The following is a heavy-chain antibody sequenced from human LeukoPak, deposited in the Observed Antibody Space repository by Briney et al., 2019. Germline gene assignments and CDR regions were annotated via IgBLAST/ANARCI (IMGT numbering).Heavy chain of an antibody. CDR1: GFTFSSYS. V-gene: IGHV3-21*01. Sequence: GGSLRLSCAASGFTFSSYSMNWVRQAPGKGLEWVSFISCSSSYIYYADSVKGRFTISRDNAKNSLYLQMNSLRAEDTAVYYCARDNGYCSSTTCFYFDYWGQGTLVTVSS. J-gene: IGHJ4*02. D-gene: IGHD2-2*03. CDR2: ISCSSSYI. CDR3: ARDNGYCSSTTCFYFDY.